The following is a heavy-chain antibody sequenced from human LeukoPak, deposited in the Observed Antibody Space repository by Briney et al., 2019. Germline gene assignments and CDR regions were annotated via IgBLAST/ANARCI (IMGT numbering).Heavy chain of an antibody. Sequence: SETLSLTCTVSGGSISSGSYYWSWIRQPAGKGLEWIGRIYTSGSTNYNPSLKSRVTISVDTSKNQFSLKLSSVTAADTAVYYCARDPPTYCSSTSCSMDVWGKGTTVTVSS. J-gene: IGHJ6*04. CDR3: ARDPPTYCSSTSCSMDV. V-gene: IGHV4-61*02. D-gene: IGHD2-2*01. CDR1: GGSISSGSYY. CDR2: IYTSGST.